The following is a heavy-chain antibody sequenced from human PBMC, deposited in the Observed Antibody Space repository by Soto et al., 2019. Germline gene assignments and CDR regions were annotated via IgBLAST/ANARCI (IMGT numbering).Heavy chain of an antibody. D-gene: IGHD2-15*01. CDR1: GASISSDNR. Sequence: QVQLQESGPRLVKPSGTLSLTCAVSGASISSDNRWTWVRQPPGEGLEWIGEISQSGTTKYNPSLASRVTISVDKSKNQFSLRLTSMTAADTAVYYCAKKVPAALRLYYFFGLDVWGQGTTVTVSS. V-gene: IGHV4-4*02. CDR2: ISQSGTT. J-gene: IGHJ6*02. CDR3: AKKVPAALRLYYFFGLDV.